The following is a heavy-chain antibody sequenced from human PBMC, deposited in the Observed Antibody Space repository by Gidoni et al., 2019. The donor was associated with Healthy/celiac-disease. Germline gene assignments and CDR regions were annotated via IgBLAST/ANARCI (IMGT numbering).Heavy chain of an antibody. V-gene: IGHV3-30*04. CDR2: ISYDGSNK. CDR3: ARAGYYDSSGYYFIDY. D-gene: IGHD3-22*01. J-gene: IGHJ4*02. Sequence: QVQLVESGGGVVQPGRSLRLSCAAYGFTFSSYAMHWVRQAPGKGLEWVAVISYDGSNKYYADSVKGRFTISRDNSKNTLYLQMNSLRAEDTAVYYCARAGYYDSSGYYFIDYWGQGTLVTVSS. CDR1: GFTFSSYA.